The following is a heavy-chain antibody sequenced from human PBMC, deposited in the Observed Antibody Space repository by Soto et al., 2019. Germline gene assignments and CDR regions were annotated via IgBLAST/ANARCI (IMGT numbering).Heavy chain of an antibody. D-gene: IGHD2-2*01. Sequence: GLFCTLSGFPFNNYRIHWGRQAPGKGLVWVSSISKSDYTYYSDSVTGRFTISRDNAKNSVSLQMNTLRVEDTAVYYCAREDSIIIPAVSDCWGQGTLGTVSS. V-gene: IGHV3-21*01. CDR2: ISKSDYT. J-gene: IGHJ4*01. CDR1: GFPFNNYR. CDR3: AREDSIIIPAVSDC.